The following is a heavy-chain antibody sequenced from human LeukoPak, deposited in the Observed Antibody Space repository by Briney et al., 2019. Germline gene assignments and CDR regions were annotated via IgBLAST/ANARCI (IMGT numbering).Heavy chain of an antibody. CDR2: INPNSGGT. V-gene: IGHV1-2*04. Sequence: GASVKVSCKASGYTFTGYYMHWVRQAPGQGLEWMGWINPNSGGTNYAQKFQGWVTMTRDTSISTAYMELSRLRSDDTAVCYCARGRDTYYDFWSGYSGMDVWGQGTTVTVSS. CDR1: GYTFTGYY. D-gene: IGHD3-3*01. J-gene: IGHJ6*02. CDR3: ARGRDTYYDFWSGYSGMDV.